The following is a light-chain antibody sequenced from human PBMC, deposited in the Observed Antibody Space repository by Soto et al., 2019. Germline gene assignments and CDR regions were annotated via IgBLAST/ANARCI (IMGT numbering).Light chain of an antibody. Sequence: EIVMTQSPATLSVSPGERATLSCRASQSVSSNLAWYQQKPGQAPRLLIYGASTRATGIPARFSGSGSGTEFTLTISSLQSEDFAVYYCQQYNNWPRAYTFGQGTKLKIK. CDR3: QQYNNWPRAYT. CDR1: QSVSSN. V-gene: IGKV3-15*01. J-gene: IGKJ2*01. CDR2: GAS.